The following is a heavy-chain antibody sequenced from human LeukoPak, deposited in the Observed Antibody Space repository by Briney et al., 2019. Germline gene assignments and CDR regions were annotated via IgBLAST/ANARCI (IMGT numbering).Heavy chain of an antibody. V-gene: IGHV3-30*02. CDR1: GFNFSSYG. CDR3: AKDGYCSSTSCYTGWFDP. Sequence: PGGSLRLSCAASGFNFSSYGMHWVRQAPGKGLEWVAFIRYDGSNKYYADSVKGRFTISRDNSKNTLYLQMNSLRAEDTAVYYCAKDGYCSSTSCYTGWFDPWGQGTLVTVSS. D-gene: IGHD2-2*02. J-gene: IGHJ5*02. CDR2: IRYDGSNK.